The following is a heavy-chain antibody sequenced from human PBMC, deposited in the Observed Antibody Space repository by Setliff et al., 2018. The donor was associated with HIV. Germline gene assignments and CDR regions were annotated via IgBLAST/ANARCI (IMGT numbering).Heavy chain of an antibody. CDR2: IYWNGDE. Sequence: PPRRALEWLALIYWNGDERYSASLQGRLSIAKDTSRNQVVLTLTNMSPDDTATYFCAHGRTGIAPPDFDYWGPGSLVTVS. CDR3: AHGRTGIAPPDFDY. J-gene: IGHJ4*02. D-gene: IGHD7-27*01. V-gene: IGHV2-5*01.